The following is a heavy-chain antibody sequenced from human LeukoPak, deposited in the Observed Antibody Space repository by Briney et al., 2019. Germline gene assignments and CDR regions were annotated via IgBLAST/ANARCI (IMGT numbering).Heavy chain of an antibody. Sequence: PGGSLRVSCAASGFTFSSYGMHWVRQAPGNGLEWVAVIWSDGGNKYYADSVKGRFTISRDNSKNTLYVQMNSLRAEDTAVYYCARALRVKWELLSNLIPHGFDYWGQGTLVTVSS. CDR3: ARALRVKWELLSNLIPHGFDY. V-gene: IGHV3-33*01. J-gene: IGHJ4*02. CDR2: IWSDGGNK. CDR1: GFTFSSYG. D-gene: IGHD1-26*01.